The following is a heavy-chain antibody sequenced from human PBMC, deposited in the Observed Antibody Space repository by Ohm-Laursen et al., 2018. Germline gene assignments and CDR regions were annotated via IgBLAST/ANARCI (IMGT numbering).Heavy chain of an antibody. CDR1: DDSISSYF. J-gene: IGHJ4*02. V-gene: IGHV4-4*07. CDR2: IHSSGNT. D-gene: IGHD3-16*01. CDR3: ARSFDTYYFDL. Sequence: TLSLTCSVSDDSISSYFWSWIRQPAGKGLKWIGRIHSSGNTNYNPSLKSRVTMSIDTSKSQFSLKVNSVTAADTAVYYCARSFDTYYFDLWGQGTLVTVSS.